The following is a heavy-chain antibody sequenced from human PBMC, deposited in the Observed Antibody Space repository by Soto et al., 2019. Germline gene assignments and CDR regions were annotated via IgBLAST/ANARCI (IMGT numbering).Heavy chain of an antibody. V-gene: IGHV2-5*02. CDR2: IYWDDDK. CDR3: AHEENYGSGSYYNVLRSRFDP. D-gene: IGHD3-10*01. CDR1: GFSLSTNGVG. J-gene: IGHJ5*02. Sequence: SGPTLVNPTQTLTLTCTFSGFSLSTNGVGVGWIRQPPGKALEWLALIYWDDDKRYSPSLKSRLTITKDTSKNQVVLTMTNMDPVDTATYYCAHEENYGSGSYYNVLRSRFDPWGQGTLVTVSS.